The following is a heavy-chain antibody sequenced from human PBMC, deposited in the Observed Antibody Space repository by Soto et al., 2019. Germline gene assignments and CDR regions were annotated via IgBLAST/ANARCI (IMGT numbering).Heavy chain of an antibody. V-gene: IGHV1-2*04. Sequence: QVQLVQSGAEVKKPGASVKVSCKASGYTFTGYYMHWVRQAPGQGLEWMGWINPNSGGTDYAQKFQGWVTMTRDTSISTAYMELSRLRSDDTAVYYCARDRGDSYSSCRYQRGVAFDIWGQGTMVTVSS. CDR1: GYTFTGYY. CDR2: INPNSGGT. J-gene: IGHJ3*02. D-gene: IGHD6-13*01. CDR3: ARDRGDSYSSCRYQRGVAFDI.